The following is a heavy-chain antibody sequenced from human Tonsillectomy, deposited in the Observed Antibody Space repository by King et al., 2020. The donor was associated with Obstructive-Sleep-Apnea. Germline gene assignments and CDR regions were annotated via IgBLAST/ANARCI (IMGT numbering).Heavy chain of an antibody. D-gene: IGHD3-10*01. Sequence: VQLVESGGGVVQPGGSLRLSCAASGFTFRSYGMHWVRQAPGKGLEWVAFIRFDVSDKYYADSVKGRLTISRDNSKNTLYLQMASLRAEDTAVYYCAKDHPYYGSGSYPLAIDYWGQGALVTVSS. CDR3: AKDHPYYGSGSYPLAIDY. V-gene: IGHV3-30*02. CDR2: IRFDVSDK. J-gene: IGHJ4*02. CDR1: GFTFRSYG.